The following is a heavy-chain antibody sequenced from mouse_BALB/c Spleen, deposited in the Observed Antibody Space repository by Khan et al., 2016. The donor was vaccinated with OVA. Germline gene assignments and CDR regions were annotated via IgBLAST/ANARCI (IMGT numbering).Heavy chain of an antibody. CDR2: IWSDGST. V-gene: IGHV2-6-1*01. CDR3: ARHDRYFYAMDY. J-gene: IGHJ4*01. Sequence: QVQLQESGPGLVAPSQSLSITCTISGFSLTSYGVHWVRQPPGKGLEWLVVIWSDGSTNYNSALKSRLSITKDNSKSQVFLKMNSLQIDDTAMYYCARHDRYFYAMDYWGQGTSVTVSS. CDR1: GFSLTSYG. D-gene: IGHD2-14*01.